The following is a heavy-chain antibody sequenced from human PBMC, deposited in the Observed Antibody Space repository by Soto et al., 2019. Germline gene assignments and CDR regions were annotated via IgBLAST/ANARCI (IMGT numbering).Heavy chain of an antibody. CDR2: IYYSGST. Sequence: QVQLQESGPGLVKPSQTLSLTCTVSGGSISSGGYYWSWIRQHPGKGLEWIGYIYYSGSTYYNPSLKSRVTISVDPSKNQFSLKLSSVTAADTAVYYCARDATYYYDSSGYHDAFDIWGQGTMVTVSS. J-gene: IGHJ3*02. CDR3: ARDATYYYDSSGYHDAFDI. D-gene: IGHD3-22*01. CDR1: GGSISSGGYY. V-gene: IGHV4-31*03.